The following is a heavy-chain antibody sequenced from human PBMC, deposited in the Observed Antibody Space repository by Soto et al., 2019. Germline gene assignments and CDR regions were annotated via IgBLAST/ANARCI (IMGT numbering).Heavy chain of an antibody. Sequence: PGGSLRLSCAASGLTFSSYWMSWVRQAPGKGLEWVANINEDGSEKNYVESVKGRFTISRHNGKKSLFLQMNSLRGEDTAVYYCVRELDRWRQGTLATVSS. V-gene: IGHV3-7*03. CDR3: VRELDR. J-gene: IGHJ5*02. CDR1: GLTFSSYW. CDR2: INEDGSEK.